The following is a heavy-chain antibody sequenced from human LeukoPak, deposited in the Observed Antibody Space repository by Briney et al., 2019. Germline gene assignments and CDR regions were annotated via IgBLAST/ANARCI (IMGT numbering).Heavy chain of an antibody. CDR3: ARSPASRDGYNYVGYYFDY. V-gene: IGHV3-74*01. J-gene: IGHJ4*02. CDR1: GFTFSSYW. Sequence: GGSLRLSCAASGFTFSSYWMHWVRQAPGKGLVWVSRINSDGSSTSYADSVKGRFTISRDNAKNSLYLQMNSLRAEDTAVYYCARSPASRDGYNYVGYYFDYWGQGTLVTVSS. CDR2: INSDGSST. D-gene: IGHD5-24*01.